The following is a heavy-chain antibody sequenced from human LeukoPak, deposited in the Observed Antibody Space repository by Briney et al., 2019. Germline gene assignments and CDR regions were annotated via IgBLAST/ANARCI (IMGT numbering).Heavy chain of an antibody. Sequence: PSETLSLTCTVSGGSISSYYWSWIRQPPGKGLEWIGYIFYTGTTNYNFSLKSRLTISVDTSKNQFSLRLTSVTAADTAVYYCARGWGYFDYWGQGTLVTVSS. CDR3: ARGWGYFDY. CDR2: IFYTGTT. J-gene: IGHJ4*02. V-gene: IGHV4-59*01. CDR1: GGSISSYY. D-gene: IGHD6-19*01.